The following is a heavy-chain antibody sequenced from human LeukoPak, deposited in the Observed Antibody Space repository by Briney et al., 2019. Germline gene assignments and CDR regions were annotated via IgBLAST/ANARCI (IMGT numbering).Heavy chain of an antibody. V-gene: IGHV3-20*04. D-gene: IGHD7-27*01. CDR2: INWNGGST. CDR3: ARRNWGSNYFDY. Sequence: GGSLRLSCAASGFTFSSYSMNWVRQAPGKGLEWVSGINWNGGSTGYADSVKGRSTISRDNAKNSLYLQMNSLRAEDTALYYCARRNWGSNYFDYWGQGTLVTVSS. J-gene: IGHJ4*02. CDR1: GFTFSSYS.